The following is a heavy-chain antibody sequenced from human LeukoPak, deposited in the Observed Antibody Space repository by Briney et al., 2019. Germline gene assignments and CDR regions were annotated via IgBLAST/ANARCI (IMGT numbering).Heavy chain of an antibody. D-gene: IGHD3-9*01. CDR1: GFTFSSYV. V-gene: IGHV3-30-3*01. CDR3: AKGGLVLRYFNY. CDR2: ISFDGTSK. J-gene: IGHJ4*02. Sequence: GGSLRLSCAASGFTFSSYVMHWVRQAPGRGLEWVAVISFDGTSKYYADSVKGRFTISRDNSKNTLYLQMNSLRAEDTAVYYCAKGGLVLRYFNYWGQGTLVTVSS.